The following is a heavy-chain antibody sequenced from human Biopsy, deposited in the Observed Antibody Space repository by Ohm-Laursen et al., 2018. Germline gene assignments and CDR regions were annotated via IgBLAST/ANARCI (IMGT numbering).Heavy chain of an antibody. CDR1: GASVRSHF. Sequence: SETLCLTCTLSGASVRSHFLTWIRQPPGKGLEWIGSIFYRGSTHYKPSLKSRVNISVDTSKNQFSQKLNSVTAADTAVYYCARDYDTSGYYYVSWGQGTLVTVSS. CDR2: IFYRGST. D-gene: IGHD3-22*01. J-gene: IGHJ5*02. V-gene: IGHV4-59*04. CDR3: ARDYDTSGYYYVS.